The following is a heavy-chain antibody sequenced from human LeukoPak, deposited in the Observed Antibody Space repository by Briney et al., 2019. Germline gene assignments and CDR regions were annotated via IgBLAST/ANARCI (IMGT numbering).Heavy chain of an antibody. V-gene: IGHV3-48*03. CDR3: ARDYGGSSPFDY. CDR2: ISSSDNTI. Sequence: GGSLRLSCAASGFTFTTYGMHWVRQAPGKGLEWVSYISSSDNTIYYADSVKGRFTISRDNAKNSLYLQMNSLRAEDTAVYYCARDYGGSSPFDYWGQETLVTVSS. D-gene: IGHD4-23*01. CDR1: GFTFTTYG. J-gene: IGHJ4*02.